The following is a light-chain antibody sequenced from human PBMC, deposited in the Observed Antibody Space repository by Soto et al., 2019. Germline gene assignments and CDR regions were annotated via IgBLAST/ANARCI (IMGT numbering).Light chain of an antibody. CDR2: GAS. CDR3: QQYGSSPWT. Sequence: EIVMTPSPATLSVSPVERATLSCRASQSVSSNLAWYQQTPGQAPRLLIYGASTRATGIPARFSGSGSGTEFTLTISRLEPEDFAVYYCQQYGSSPWTFGQGTKVDI. J-gene: IGKJ1*01. CDR1: QSVSSN. V-gene: IGKV3-15*01.